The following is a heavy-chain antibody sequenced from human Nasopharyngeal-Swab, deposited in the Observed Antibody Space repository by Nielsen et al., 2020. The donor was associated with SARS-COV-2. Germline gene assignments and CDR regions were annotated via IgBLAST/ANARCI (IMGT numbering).Heavy chain of an antibody. D-gene: IGHD6-25*01. CDR1: GVSVKSYY. V-gene: IGHV4-59*02. CDR2: VYHTGNT. J-gene: IGHJ4*02. CDR3: ASFSAANLFDF. Sequence: SETLFLTCTVSGVSVKSYYWTWIRQPPGKGLEWIGYVYHTGNTDHHPALRSRVAMSVDTSKNQVSLSLSSVTAADTAVYYCASFSAANLFDFWGPGTLVTVSS.